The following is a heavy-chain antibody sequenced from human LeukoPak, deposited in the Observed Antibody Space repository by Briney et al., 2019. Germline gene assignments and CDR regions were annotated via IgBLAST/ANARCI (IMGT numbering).Heavy chain of an antibody. CDR2: IYSGGST. J-gene: IGHJ4*02. CDR1: PLTFRSYS. V-gene: IGHV3-53*01. D-gene: IGHD3-22*01. CDR3: ARAAYYYDSSGYYPNYFDY. Sequence: PGGSLRLSCIGSPLTFRSYSLNWVCQAPGKGLEWVSVIYSGGSTHYADSVKGRFTISRDNSKNTLYLQMNSLRAEDTAVYYCARAAYYYDSSGYYPNYFDYWGQGALVTVSS.